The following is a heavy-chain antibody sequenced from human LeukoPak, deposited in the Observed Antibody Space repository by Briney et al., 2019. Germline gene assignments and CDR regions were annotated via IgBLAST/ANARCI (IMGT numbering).Heavy chain of an antibody. J-gene: IGHJ3*02. D-gene: IGHD6-13*01. Sequence: ASVKVSCKASGYTFTSYYTHWVRQAPGQGLEWMGIINPSGGSTRYAQKFQGRVTMTRDTSTCTVYMELSSLRSEDTAVYYCARERGLSSQGDAFDIWGQGTMVTVSS. CDR3: ARERGLSSQGDAFDI. CDR1: GYTFTSYY. V-gene: IGHV1-46*01. CDR2: INPSGGST.